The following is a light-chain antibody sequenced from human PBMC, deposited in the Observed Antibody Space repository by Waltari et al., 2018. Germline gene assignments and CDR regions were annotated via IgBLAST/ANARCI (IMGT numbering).Light chain of an antibody. J-gene: IGKJ1*01. Sequence: TQSPVTLSLSPGERATLSCRASESIRGWVAWYQETPGKAPKLLIFDASKLESGVPSRFSGSGFGTEFALTISGLQPDDFATYFCQQYNSFFRTFGQGTKVEIK. CDR3: QQYNSFFRT. CDR1: ESIRGW. CDR2: DAS. V-gene: IGKV1-5*01.